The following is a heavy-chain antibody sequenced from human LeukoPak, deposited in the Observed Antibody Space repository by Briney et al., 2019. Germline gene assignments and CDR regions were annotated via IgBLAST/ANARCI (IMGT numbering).Heavy chain of an antibody. CDR3: ARDIDFWSGYYKGNSNWFDP. D-gene: IGHD3-3*01. J-gene: IGHJ5*02. CDR2: IYTSGST. V-gene: IGHV4-4*07. CDR1: GGSISSYY. Sequence: PSETLSLTCTVSGGSISSYYWSWIRQPAGKGLEWIGRIYTSGSTNYNPSLKSRVTMSVDTSKNQFSLKLSSVTAADTAVYYCARDIDFWSGYYKGNSNWFDPWGQGTLVIVSS.